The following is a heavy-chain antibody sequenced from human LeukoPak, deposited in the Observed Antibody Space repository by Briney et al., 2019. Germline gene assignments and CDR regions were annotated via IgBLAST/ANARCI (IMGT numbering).Heavy chain of an antibody. J-gene: IGHJ4*02. CDR3: AREGRGSAGFDY. CDR2: IKQDESEK. D-gene: IGHD6-13*01. V-gene: IGHV3-7*01. CDR1: GFTFSNYW. Sequence: GGSLRLSCVASGFTFSNYWMSWVRQVPGKGLEWVANIKQDESEKNYVDSVKGRFTISRDNAKNSLYLQTNSLRGEDTAVYYCAREGRGSAGFDYWGQGTLVTVSS.